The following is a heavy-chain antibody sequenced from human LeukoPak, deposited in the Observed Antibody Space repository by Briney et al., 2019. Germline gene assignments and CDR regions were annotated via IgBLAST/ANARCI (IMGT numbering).Heavy chain of an antibody. D-gene: IGHD3-16*02. J-gene: IGHJ3*02. CDR2: IYYSGST. V-gene: IGHV4-59*08. Sequence: PSETLSLTCTASGGSISRYYWSWVRQPPGKGLEWIWYIYYSGSTTYNPSLKSRVTISVDTSKNQFSLKLSSVTAADTSVYYCARQLDYDYVWGSYRWGAFDIWGQGTMVTVSS. CDR3: ARQLDYDYVWGSYRWGAFDI. CDR1: GGSISRYY.